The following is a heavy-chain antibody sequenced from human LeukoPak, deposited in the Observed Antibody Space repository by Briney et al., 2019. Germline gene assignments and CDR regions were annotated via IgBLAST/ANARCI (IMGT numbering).Heavy chain of an antibody. J-gene: IGHJ5*02. V-gene: IGHV4-31*03. CDR1: GVSISSGGYY. CDR2: IYYGGST. Sequence: SETLSLTCTVSGVSISSGGYYWSWIRQHPGKGLEWIGYIYYGGSTYYNPSLKSRVTLSVDTSKNQFSLKLSSVTAADTAVYYCARRGASHPGYGWFDPWGQGTLVTVSS. D-gene: IGHD5-18*01. CDR3: ARRGASHPGYGWFDP.